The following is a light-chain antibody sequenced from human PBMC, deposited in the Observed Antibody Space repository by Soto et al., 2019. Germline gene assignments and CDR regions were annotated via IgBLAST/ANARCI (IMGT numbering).Light chain of an antibody. J-gene: IGLJ1*01. CDR3: AAWDDTVRSYV. CDR1: ISNIGTNY. Sequence: QSVLTQPPSVSRTPGQRVTISCSGGISNIGTNYVHWFQQLPGTAPKVLSNRDNQRPSGVPDRFSGCKSGTSASLAISGLRSEDEAEYYCAAWDDTVRSYVFGTGTKLTVL. V-gene: IGLV1-47*01. CDR2: RDN.